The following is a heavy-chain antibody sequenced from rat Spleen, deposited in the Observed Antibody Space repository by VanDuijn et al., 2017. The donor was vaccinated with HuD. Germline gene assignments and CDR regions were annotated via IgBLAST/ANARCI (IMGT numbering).Heavy chain of an antibody. J-gene: IGHJ4*01. D-gene: IGHD1-12*02. V-gene: IGHV2-30*01. CDR3: ARAPSYDYDGSYYGYVMDA. Sequence: QVQLKESGPGLVQPSQTLSLTCTVSGFSLTSYNVHWVRQPTGKGLEWMGLIWTGGSTNYNSALKSRLITTRDTSKSQVFLKMNSLQTEDIATYYCARAPSYDYDGSYYGYVMDAWGQGVSVTVSS. CDR2: IWTGGST. CDR1: GFSLTSYN.